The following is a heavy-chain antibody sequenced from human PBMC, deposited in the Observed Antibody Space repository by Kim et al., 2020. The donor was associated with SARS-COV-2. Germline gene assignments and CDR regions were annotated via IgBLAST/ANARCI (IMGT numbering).Heavy chain of an antibody. CDR1: GFTFSGSA. Sequence: GGSLRLSCAASGFTFSGSAMHWVRQASGKGLEWVGRIRSKANSYATAYAASVKGRFTISRDDSKNTAYLQMNSLKTEDTAVYYCTRPGAGWYSSEYDAFDIWGQGTMVTVSS. CDR2: IRSKANSYAT. D-gene: IGHD6-19*01. CDR3: TRPGAGWYSSEYDAFDI. V-gene: IGHV3-73*01. J-gene: IGHJ3*02.